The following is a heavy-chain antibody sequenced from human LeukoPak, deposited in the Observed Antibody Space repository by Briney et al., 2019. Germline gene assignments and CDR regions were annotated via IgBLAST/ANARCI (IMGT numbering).Heavy chain of an antibody. D-gene: IGHD2-15*01. J-gene: IGHJ4*02. CDR1: GFTFISYI. V-gene: IGHV3-21*01. CDR2: ISSSSSYI. Sequence: GGSLRLSCTASGFTFISYIMNWVRQAPGKGLEWVSSISSSSSYIYYADSVKGRFTISRDNAKNSLYLQMNSLRAEDTALYYCARDVYCSGGSCYPLPDYWARGTLVTVSS. CDR3: ARDVYCSGGSCYPLPDY.